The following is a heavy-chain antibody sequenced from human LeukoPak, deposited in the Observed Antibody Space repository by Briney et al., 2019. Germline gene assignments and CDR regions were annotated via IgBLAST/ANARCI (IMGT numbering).Heavy chain of an antibody. D-gene: IGHD1-26*01. CDR3: ARGFIVGATIGILSGPRDYYFDY. CDR2: INHSGST. Sequence: SETLSLTCAVYGGSFSGYYWSWIRQPPGKGLEWIGEINHSGSTNYNPSLKSRVTISLDTSRNQFSLKLSSVTAADTAVYYCARGFIVGATIGILSGPRDYYFDYWGQGTLVTVSS. J-gene: IGHJ4*02. V-gene: IGHV4-34*01. CDR1: GGSFSGYY.